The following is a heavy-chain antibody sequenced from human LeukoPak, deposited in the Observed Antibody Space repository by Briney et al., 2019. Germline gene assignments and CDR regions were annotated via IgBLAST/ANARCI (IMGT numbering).Heavy chain of an antibody. CDR2: ISAYNGNT. CDR3: ARILLRYFDWLLYPIGWFDP. V-gene: IGHV1-18*04. Sequence: ASVKVSCKASGYTFTGYYMHGVRQAPGQGLEWMGWISAYNGNTNYAQKLQGRVTMTTDTFTSTAYMELRSLRSDDTAVYYCARILLRYFDWLLYPIGWFDPWGQGTLVTVSS. D-gene: IGHD3-9*01. J-gene: IGHJ5*02. CDR1: GYTFTGYY.